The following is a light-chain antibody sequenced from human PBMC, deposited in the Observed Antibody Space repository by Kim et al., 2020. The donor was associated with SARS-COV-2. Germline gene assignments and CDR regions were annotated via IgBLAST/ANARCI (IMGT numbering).Light chain of an antibody. CDR3: QQSYSTPAT. CDR1: QSISTH. J-gene: IGKJ1*01. Sequence: ASVGDRVTITCRTSQSISTHLNWYQQKPGKAPVLLIYGASTLVSGVPSRYSGTGSGIDFTLTISSLQPEDFATYYCQQSYSTPATFGQGTKVDIK. V-gene: IGKV1-39*01. CDR2: GAS.